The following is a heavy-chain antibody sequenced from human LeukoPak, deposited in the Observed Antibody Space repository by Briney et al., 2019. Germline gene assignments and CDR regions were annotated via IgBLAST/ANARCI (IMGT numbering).Heavy chain of an antibody. CDR1: GFTFSSYD. CDR2: IGTAGDT. V-gene: IGHV3-13*01. D-gene: IGHD3-22*01. CDR3: AGGFYGDSSYYYYYMDV. Sequence: PGGSLRLSCAASGFTFSSYDMHWVRQATGKGLEWVSAIGTAGDTYYPGSVKGRFTISRENAKNSLYLQMNSLRAGDTAVYYCAGGFYGDSSYYYYYMDVWGKGTTVTVSS. J-gene: IGHJ6*03.